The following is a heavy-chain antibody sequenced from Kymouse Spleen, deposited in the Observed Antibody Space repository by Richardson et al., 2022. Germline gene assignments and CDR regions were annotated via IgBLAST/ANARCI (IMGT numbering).Heavy chain of an antibody. CDR1: GFTFSSYD. D-gene: IGHD6-13*01. V-gene: IGHV3-13*01. J-gene: IGHJ3*02. CDR2: IGTAGDT. CDR3: ARGYSSSWYGDAFDI. Sequence: EVQLVESGGGLVQPGGSLRLSCAASGFTFSSYDMHWVRQATGKGLEWVSAIGTAGDTYYPGSVKGRFTISRENAKNSLYLQMNSLRAGDTAVYYCARGYSSSWYGDAFDIWGQGTMVTVSS.